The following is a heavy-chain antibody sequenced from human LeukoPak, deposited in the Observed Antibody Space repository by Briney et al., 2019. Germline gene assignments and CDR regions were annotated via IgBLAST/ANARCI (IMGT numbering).Heavy chain of an antibody. CDR2: IYPGDSDT. CDR3: ARHLSSTGGCCYVDY. V-gene: IGHV5-51*01. CDR1: GYIFTSYW. Sequence: GESLKISCKGSGYIFTSYWIGWVRQKPGKGLEWMGTIYPGDSDTRYGPSFQGQVTISADKSTSTAYLQWSSLKASDTATYYCARHLSSTGGCCYVDYWGQGTLVTVSS. J-gene: IGHJ4*02. D-gene: IGHD2-2*01.